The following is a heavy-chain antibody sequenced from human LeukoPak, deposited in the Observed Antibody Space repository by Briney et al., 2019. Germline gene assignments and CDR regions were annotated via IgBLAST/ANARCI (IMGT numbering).Heavy chain of an antibody. Sequence: GGSLRLSCAASGFTFSNAWMNWVRQAPGKGLEWVGRIKSKTDGGTTDYAAPVKGGFTISRDDSKNTLYLQMNSLKTEDTAVYYCTTDLTYYYDSSGYYGHDYWGQGTLVTVSS. D-gene: IGHD3-22*01. CDR1: GFTFSNAW. V-gene: IGHV3-15*07. CDR3: TTDLTYYYDSSGYYGHDY. J-gene: IGHJ4*02. CDR2: IKSKTDGGTT.